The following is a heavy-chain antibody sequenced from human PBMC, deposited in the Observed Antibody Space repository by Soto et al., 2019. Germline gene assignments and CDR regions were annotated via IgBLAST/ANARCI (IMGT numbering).Heavy chain of an antibody. CDR3: ARAPRDSSGYWGYFDY. Sequence: EVQLVESGGGLIQPGGSLRLSCAASGFTVSSNYMSWVRQAPGKGLEWVSVIYSGGSTYYADSVKGRFTISGDNSKNTLYLQMNSLRAEDTAVYYCARAPRDSSGYWGYFDYWGQGTLVTVSS. V-gene: IGHV3-53*01. D-gene: IGHD3-22*01. J-gene: IGHJ4*02. CDR2: IYSGGST. CDR1: GFTVSSNY.